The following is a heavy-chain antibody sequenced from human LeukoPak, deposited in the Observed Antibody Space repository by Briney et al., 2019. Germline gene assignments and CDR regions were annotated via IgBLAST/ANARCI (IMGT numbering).Heavy chain of an antibody. CDR3: ARVGLDLRSSSVLDH. Sequence: SETLSLTCTVSGASINSGDFFWSWIRQAPGQGLEWIGNIYYSGSTSSNPSLRSRTTLSVDTSKNEFSLRLRSVTAADTAVYYCARVGLDLRSSSVLDHWGQGTLVTVSS. V-gene: IGHV4-30-4*08. CDR1: GASINSGDFF. CDR2: IYYSGST. D-gene: IGHD3-3*01. J-gene: IGHJ4*02.